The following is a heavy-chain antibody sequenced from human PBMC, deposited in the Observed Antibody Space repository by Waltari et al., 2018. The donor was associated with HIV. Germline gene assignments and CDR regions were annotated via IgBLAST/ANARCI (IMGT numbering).Heavy chain of an antibody. Sequence: DVHMVQFGGGLVQPGESLRLSCVGSGFPFEHYARTWVRQGPGKGLQWVASINSYSGIIAYAASVKGRFTISRDNAKSSLYLQMNNLKPEDTALYFCAKDVGFLTHPDSGADSWGRGTLVTVTS. J-gene: IGHJ4*02. CDR1: GFPFEHYA. CDR2: INSYSGII. CDR3: AKDVGFLTHPDSGADS. V-gene: IGHV3-9*01. D-gene: IGHD2-15*01.